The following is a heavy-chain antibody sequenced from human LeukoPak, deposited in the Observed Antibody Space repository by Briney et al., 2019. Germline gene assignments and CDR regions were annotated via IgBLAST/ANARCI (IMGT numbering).Heavy chain of an antibody. CDR2: IKEDGSDK. CDR1: GFTFSTYW. Sequence: GGSLRLSCAASGFTFSTYWMGWVRQAPGKGLEWVADIKEDGSDKYSVDSVKGRFTISRDNAKNSLYLQMNSLRAEDTAVYYCARDTYRFFDLWGRGTLVTVSS. J-gene: IGHJ2*01. V-gene: IGHV3-7*01. CDR3: ARDTYRFFDL.